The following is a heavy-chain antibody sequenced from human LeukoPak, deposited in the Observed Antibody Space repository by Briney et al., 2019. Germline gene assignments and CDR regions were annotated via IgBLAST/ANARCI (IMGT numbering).Heavy chain of an antibody. D-gene: IGHD3-16*01. CDR2: ISSSGSTI. V-gene: IGHV3-48*03. CDR3: AKKGDLGNWYFDL. J-gene: IGHJ2*01. CDR1: GFTFSSYE. Sequence: PGGSLRLSCAASGFTFSSYEMNWVRQAPGEGLEWVSYISSSGSTIYYADSVKGRFIISRDNSKNTLYLQMNSLRAEDTAVYYCAKKGDLGNWYFDLWGRGTLVTVSS.